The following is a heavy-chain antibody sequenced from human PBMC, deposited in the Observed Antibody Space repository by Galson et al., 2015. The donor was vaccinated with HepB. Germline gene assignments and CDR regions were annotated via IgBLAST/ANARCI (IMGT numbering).Heavy chain of an antibody. CDR2: IDPTDSFT. CDR1: GYSFTNYW. V-gene: IGHV5-10-1*01. CDR3: ARQPRIEDFSPASGTVDP. Sequence: QSGAEVKKPGESLRISCKGSGYSFTNYWISWVRQMPGKGLEWMGRIDPTDSFTNYSPSFQGHVTISADKSISTAYLQWSSLKASDTAMYYCARQPRIEDFSPASGTVDPWGLGTLVTVSS. D-gene: IGHD1-26*01. J-gene: IGHJ5*02.